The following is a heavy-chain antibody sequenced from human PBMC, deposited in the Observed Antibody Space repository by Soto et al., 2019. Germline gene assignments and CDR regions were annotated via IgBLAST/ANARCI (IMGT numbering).Heavy chain of an antibody. CDR3: ARAALAVAAPNAFDI. CDR2: IYSGGST. D-gene: IGHD6-19*01. CDR1: GSTVSSNY. J-gene: IGHJ3*02. Sequence: EVQLVESGGGLVQPGGSLRLSCAASGSTVSSNYLSWVRQAPGKGLEWVSVIYSGGSTYYADSVKGRFTISRDNSKNTLYLQMNSLRAEDTAVYYCARAALAVAAPNAFDIWGQGTMVTVSS. V-gene: IGHV3-66*01.